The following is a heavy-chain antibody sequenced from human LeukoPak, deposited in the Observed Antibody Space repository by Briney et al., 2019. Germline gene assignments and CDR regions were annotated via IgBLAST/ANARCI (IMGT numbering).Heavy chain of an antibody. Sequence: SETLSLTCTVSGDSISSGDYYWSCIRQPAGKGLEWIGRISSSGSTNYNPSLKSRVTISVDTSKNQFSLKLSSVTAEDTAVYFCARGPYSYDSSGAFEIWGQGTMVTVSS. V-gene: IGHV4-61*02. D-gene: IGHD3-22*01. CDR2: ISSSGST. CDR1: GDSISSGDYY. CDR3: ARGPYSYDSSGAFEI. J-gene: IGHJ3*02.